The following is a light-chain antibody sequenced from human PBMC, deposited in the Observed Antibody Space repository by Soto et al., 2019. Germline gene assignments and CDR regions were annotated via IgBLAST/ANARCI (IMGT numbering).Light chain of an antibody. CDR1: QSVSSSY. CDR3: LQYGSSPGT. V-gene: IGKV3-20*01. J-gene: IGKJ2*01. CDR2: GAS. Sequence: EIVLTQSPGTLSLSPGERATLSCRASQSVSSSYLAWYQQKHGQAPRLLIYGASSRATGIPDRFSGSGSGTDFTLTISRLEPEDFAVYYCLQYGSSPGTFGQGTKLEIK.